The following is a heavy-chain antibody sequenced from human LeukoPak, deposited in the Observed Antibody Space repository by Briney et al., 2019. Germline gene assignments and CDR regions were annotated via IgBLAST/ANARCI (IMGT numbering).Heavy chain of an antibody. D-gene: IGHD2-2*01. CDR3: ARLLGYCSSTSCYCSSCAFDI. CDR2: INPNSGGT. V-gene: IGHV1-2*02. Sequence: GASVKVSCKASGYTFTGYCMHWVRQAPGQGLEWMGWINPNSGGTNYAQKFQGRVTMTRDTSISTAYMELSRLRSDDTAVYYCARLLGYCSSTSCYCSSCAFDIWGQGTMVTVSS. J-gene: IGHJ3*02. CDR1: GYTFTGYC.